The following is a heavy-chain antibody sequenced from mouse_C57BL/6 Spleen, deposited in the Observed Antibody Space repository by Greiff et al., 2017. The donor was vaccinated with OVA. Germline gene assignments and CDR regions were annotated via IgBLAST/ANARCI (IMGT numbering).Heavy chain of an antibody. CDR2: ISGGGGNT. V-gene: IGHV5-9*01. CDR3: ARHEDDYYAMDY. CDR1: GFTFSSYT. Sequence: EVMLVESGGGLVKPGGSLKLSCAASGFTFSSYTMSWVRQTPEKRLEWVATISGGGGNTYYPDSVKGRFTISRDNAKNTLYLQMSSLRSEDTALYYCARHEDDYYAMDYWGQGTSVTVSS. J-gene: IGHJ4*01.